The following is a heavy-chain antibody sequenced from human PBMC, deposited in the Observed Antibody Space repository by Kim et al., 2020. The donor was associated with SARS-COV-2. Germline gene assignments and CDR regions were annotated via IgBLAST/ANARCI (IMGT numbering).Heavy chain of an antibody. CDR2: ISSSSSTI. J-gene: IGHJ5*02. D-gene: IGHD2-15*01. Sequence: GGSLRLSCAASGFSFSSFGINWVRQAPGKGLEWLSFISSSSSTIYYADSVKGRFTISRDNAENSLFLQMTSLRDEDTAVYYCARAQAPGRDNWFDPWGQGTLVTVSS. CDR3: ARAQAPGRDNWFDP. CDR1: GFSFSSFG. V-gene: IGHV3-48*02.